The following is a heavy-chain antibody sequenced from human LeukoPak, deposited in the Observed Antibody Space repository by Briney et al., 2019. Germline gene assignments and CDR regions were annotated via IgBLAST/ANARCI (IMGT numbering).Heavy chain of an antibody. D-gene: IGHD4-11*01. CDR2: IKAGNGNT. CDR1: GYTFTSYA. J-gene: IGHJ5*02. CDR3: ARGPYSNYWFDP. Sequence: AASVTVSCTTSGYTFTSYAMHWVRLAPGQRLEWMGWIKAGNGNTKYSQKFQDRVTITRDTSASTAYMELSSLRSEDTAVYFCARGPYSNYWFDPWGQGTLVTVSS. V-gene: IGHV1-3*01.